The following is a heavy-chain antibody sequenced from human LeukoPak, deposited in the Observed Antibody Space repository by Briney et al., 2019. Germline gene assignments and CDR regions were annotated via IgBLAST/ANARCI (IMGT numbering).Heavy chain of an antibody. D-gene: IGHD1-20*01. Sequence: GGSLRLSCAASRFSFSTYALNWVRRAPGQGLEWVSHISGNSGTIYYADSLKGRFTISRDNAKNSLYLQMNSLRAEDTAVYYCARHNWNHFDYWGQGTLVTVSS. J-gene: IGHJ4*02. V-gene: IGHV3-48*01. CDR3: ARHNWNHFDY. CDR2: ISGNSGTI. CDR1: RFSFSTYA.